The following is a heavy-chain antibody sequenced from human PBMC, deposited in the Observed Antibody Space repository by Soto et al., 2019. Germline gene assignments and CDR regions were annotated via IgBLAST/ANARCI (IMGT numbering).Heavy chain of an antibody. CDR2: INPNSGGT. D-gene: IGHD3-3*01. J-gene: IGHJ6*02. CDR1: GYTFTGYY. CDR3: ARDRARSCYYEPYYYYCIDS. Sequence: ASVKVSCKASGYTFTGYYMHWVRQAPGQGLEWMGWINPNSGGTNYAQKFQGWVTMTRDTSISTAYMELSRLRSDDTAVYYCARDRARSCYYEPYYYYCIDSWGQGTMVTVSS. V-gene: IGHV1-2*04.